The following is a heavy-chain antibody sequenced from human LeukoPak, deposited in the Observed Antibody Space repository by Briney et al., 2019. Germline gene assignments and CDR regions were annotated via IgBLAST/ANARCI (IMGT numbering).Heavy chain of an antibody. D-gene: IGHD3-22*01. Sequence: ASVKASCKASGGTFSSYAISWVRQAPGQGLEWMGGIIPIFGTANYAQKFQGRVTITADESTSTAYMELSSLRSEDTAVYYCARVSYYDSSGYYYAPTFDYWGQGTLVTVSS. CDR1: GGTFSSYA. J-gene: IGHJ4*02. CDR2: IIPIFGTA. CDR3: ARVSYYDSSGYYYAPTFDY. V-gene: IGHV1-69*13.